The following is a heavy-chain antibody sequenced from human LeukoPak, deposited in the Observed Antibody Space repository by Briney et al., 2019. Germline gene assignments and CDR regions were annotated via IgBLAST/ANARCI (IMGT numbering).Heavy chain of an antibody. CDR2: ITNSGDNT. D-gene: IGHD6-13*01. Sequence: GGSLRLSCAASGFTFSSYAMSWVRQAPGKGLEWVSAITNSGDNTYYADSVKGRFTISRDSTKNTLYLQINSLRAEDTAIYYCAKAPMEDSWYIHFDFWGQGTLVTVSS. CDR3: AKAPMEDSWYIHFDF. V-gene: IGHV3-23*01. J-gene: IGHJ4*02. CDR1: GFTFSSYA.